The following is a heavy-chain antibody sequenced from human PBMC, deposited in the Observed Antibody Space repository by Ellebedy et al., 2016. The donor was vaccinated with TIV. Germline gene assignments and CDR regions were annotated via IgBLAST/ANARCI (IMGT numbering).Heavy chain of an antibody. J-gene: IGHJ3*01. V-gene: IGHV3-33*03. CDR2: IWYDESNE. Sequence: PGGSLRLSCAASGFTFSSYGMHWVRQAPGKGLEWVAVIWYDESNEYYADSVKGRFTISRDNTKNTLYLQMNSLRAEDTALYYCVRHRGYNFDVWGQGTMVTVAS. CDR3: VRHRGYNFDV. D-gene: IGHD1-14*01. CDR1: GFTFSSYG.